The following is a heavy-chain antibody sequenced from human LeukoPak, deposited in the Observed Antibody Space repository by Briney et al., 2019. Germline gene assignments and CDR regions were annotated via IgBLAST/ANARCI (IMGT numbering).Heavy chain of an antibody. CDR3: ARSYDSSGYDAFDI. V-gene: IGHV4-61*05. J-gene: IGHJ3*02. Sequence: KPSETLSLTCTVSGGSISSSSYYWGWIRQPPGKGLEWIGYIYYSGSTNYNPSLKSRVTISVDTSKNQFSLKLSSVTAADTAVYYCARSYDSSGYDAFDIWGQGTMVTVSS. D-gene: IGHD3-22*01. CDR2: IYYSGST. CDR1: GGSISSSSYY.